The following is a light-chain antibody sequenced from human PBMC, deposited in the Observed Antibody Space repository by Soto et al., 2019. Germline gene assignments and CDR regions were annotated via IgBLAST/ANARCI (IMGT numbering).Light chain of an antibody. Sequence: QSALTQPPSASGSPGQSVTISCTGTDSDVGGYNFVSWYQQHPGRAPKLMIYEVYQRPSGVPDRFSGSKSGNTASLTVSGLQAEDEANYYCSSSAASDNFVIFGGGTKLTVL. CDR3: SSSAASDNFVI. J-gene: IGLJ2*01. CDR1: DSDVGGYNF. V-gene: IGLV2-8*01. CDR2: EVY.